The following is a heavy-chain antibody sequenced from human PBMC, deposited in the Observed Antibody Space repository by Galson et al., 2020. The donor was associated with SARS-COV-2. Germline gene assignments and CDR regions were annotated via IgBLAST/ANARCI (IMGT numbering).Heavy chain of an antibody. CDR1: GLSFRDNY. D-gene: IGHD3-3*01. Sequence: NSGGSLRLSCAASGLSFRDNYMSWIRQAPGKGLEWLAFFSRSGISIYYACSVEGRFTNSRDNDKNSLSLQMNRLRVEDTAGYYCAGALHGYYCVDRWGRGSLVTVSA. CDR2: FSRSGISI. V-gene: IGHV3-11*04. CDR3: AGALHGYYCVDR. J-gene: IGHJ2*01.